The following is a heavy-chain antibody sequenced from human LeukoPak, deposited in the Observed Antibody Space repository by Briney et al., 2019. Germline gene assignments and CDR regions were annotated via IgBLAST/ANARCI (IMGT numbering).Heavy chain of an antibody. D-gene: IGHD3-9*01. Sequence: GASVKVSCKVSGYTLTELSMHWVRQAPGKGLEWMGGFDPEDGETIYAQKFQGRVTMTEDTSTDTAYMELSSLRSEDTAVYYCATDKNILTGYYKYNWFDPWGQGTLVTVSS. CDR1: GYTLTELS. V-gene: IGHV1-24*01. J-gene: IGHJ5*02. CDR3: ATDKNILTGYYKYNWFDP. CDR2: FDPEDGET.